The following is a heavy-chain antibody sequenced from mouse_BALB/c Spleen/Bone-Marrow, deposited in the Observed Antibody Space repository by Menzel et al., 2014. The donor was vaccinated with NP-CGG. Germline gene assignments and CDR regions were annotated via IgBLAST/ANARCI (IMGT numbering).Heavy chain of an antibody. V-gene: IGHV6-6*02. Sequence: DVHLVESGGGLVQPGGSMKLSCVASGFTFSNYWMNWVRQSPEKGLEWVAEIRLKSNNYATHYAESVKGRFTISRDDSKSSVYLQMNNLRAEDTGIYYCTTGFAYWGQWTLVTVSA. CDR1: GFTFSNYW. CDR3: TTGFAY. J-gene: IGHJ3*01. CDR2: IRLKSNNYAT.